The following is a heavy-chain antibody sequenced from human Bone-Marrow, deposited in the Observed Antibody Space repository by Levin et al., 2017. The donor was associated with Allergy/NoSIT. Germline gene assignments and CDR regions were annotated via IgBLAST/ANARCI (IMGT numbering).Heavy chain of an antibody. CDR1: GYTFTEFY. V-gene: IGHV1-2*06. CDR2: INPNSGAT. Sequence: ASVQVSCPASGYTFTEFYIHWVRQAPGQGLEWMGRINPNSGATTYAQKFRGRVPLTRDTSISTAYMELTGLRSDDTAVYYCARDGAPWYDFWSGYSRDPNWFDPWGQGTLVTVSS. D-gene: IGHD3-3*01. CDR3: ARDGAPWYDFWSGYSRDPNWFDP. J-gene: IGHJ5*02.